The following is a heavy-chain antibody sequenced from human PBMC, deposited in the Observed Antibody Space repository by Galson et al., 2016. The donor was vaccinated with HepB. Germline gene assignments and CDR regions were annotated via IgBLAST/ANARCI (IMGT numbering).Heavy chain of an antibody. V-gene: IGHV3-11*05. Sequence: SLRLSCAASGFTFSDYYMSWIRQSPGKGLEWVSYISSSSSYTNTADSVKGRFRVSRDNAKTALYLHMNSLRDDNTAVYYCARDPRQGWYGGGDYWGQGTLVTVSS. CDR1: GFTFSDYY. CDR2: ISSSSSYT. D-gene: IGHD3-10*01. J-gene: IGHJ4*02. CDR3: ARDPRQGWYGGGDY.